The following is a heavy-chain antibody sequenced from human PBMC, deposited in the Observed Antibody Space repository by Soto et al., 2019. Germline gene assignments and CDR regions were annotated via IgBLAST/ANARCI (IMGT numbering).Heavy chain of an antibody. V-gene: IGHV4-31*03. D-gene: IGHD3-22*01. CDR2: IYYSGST. J-gene: IGHJ4*02. CDR3: ARVGDSSGYYYFDY. CDR1: GGSISSDGYY. Sequence: QVQLQESGPGLVKPSQTLSLTCTVSGGSISSDGYYWSWIRQHPEKGLEWIGYIYYSGSTYYNPSLKSRVTISVDTSKNQFSLKLSSVTAADTAVYYCARVGDSSGYYYFDYWGQGTLVTVSS.